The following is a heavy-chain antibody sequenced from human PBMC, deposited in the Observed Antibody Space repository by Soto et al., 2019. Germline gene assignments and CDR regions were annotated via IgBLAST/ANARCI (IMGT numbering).Heavy chain of an antibody. D-gene: IGHD3-3*01. CDR1: GGTFSSYT. V-gene: IGHV1-69*02. Sequence: SVKVSCKASGGTFSSYTISWVRQAPGQGLEWMGRIIPILGIANYAQKFQGRVTITADKSTSTAYMELSSLRSEDTAVYYCARVRSWIFGVVIPPEMDVWGKGTTVTVSS. J-gene: IGHJ6*04. CDR3: ARVRSWIFGVVIPPEMDV. CDR2: IIPILGIA.